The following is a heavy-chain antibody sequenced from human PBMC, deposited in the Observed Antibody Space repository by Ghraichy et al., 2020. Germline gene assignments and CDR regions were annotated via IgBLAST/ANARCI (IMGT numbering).Heavy chain of an antibody. CDR3: ARTGRYCSTTTLCYYGMDV. V-gene: IGHV3-23*01. CDR2: VYPGGSNT. J-gene: IGHJ6*02. Sequence: GGSLRLSCAASQFTFNTYTLSWVRQAPGRGLEWVSGVYPGGSNTFYADSVKGRFTISRDDSKNTVYLEINSLRAEDTAVYYCARTGRYCSTTTLCYYGMDVWGQGTTVTVSS. CDR1: QFTFNTYT. D-gene: IGHD2-2*01.